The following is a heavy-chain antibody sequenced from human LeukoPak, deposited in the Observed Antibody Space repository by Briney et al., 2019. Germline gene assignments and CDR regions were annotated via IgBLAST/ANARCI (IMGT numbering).Heavy chain of an antibody. V-gene: IGHV3-23*01. CDR1: GFTFSSYA. J-gene: IGHJ4*02. CDR2: ISGSGGST. CDR3: AKDRRQQLALLFDY. Sequence: GGSLRLSCAASGFTFSSYAMSWVRQAPGKGLEWVSAISGSGGSTYYADSVKGRFTISRDNSKNTLYLQMNSPRAEDTAVYYCAKDRRQQLALLFDYWGQGTLVTVSS. D-gene: IGHD6-13*01.